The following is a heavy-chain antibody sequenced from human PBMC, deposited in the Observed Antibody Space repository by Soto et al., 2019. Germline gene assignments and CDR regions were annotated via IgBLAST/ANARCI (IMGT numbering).Heavy chain of an antibody. CDR2: IIPIFGTA. CDR3: ARVAGPSYYYYYYGMDV. Sequence: GASVKVSCKASGGTFSSYAISWVRQAPGQGLEWMGGIIPIFGTANYAQKFQGRVTITADESTSTAYMELSSLRSEDTAVYHCARVAGPSYYYYYYGMDVWGQGTTVTVSS. V-gene: IGHV1-69*13. J-gene: IGHJ6*02. CDR1: GGTFSSYA.